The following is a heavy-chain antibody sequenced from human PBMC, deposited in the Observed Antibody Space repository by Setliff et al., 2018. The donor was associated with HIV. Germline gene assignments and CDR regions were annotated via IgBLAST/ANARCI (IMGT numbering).Heavy chain of an antibody. CDR3: ARDLSPYGSGDPYYYYGMDV. D-gene: IGHD3-10*01. CDR1: GGSISSSGNY. V-gene: IGHV4-31*03. J-gene: IGHJ6*02. Sequence: SETLSLTCTVSGGSISSSGNYWTWIRQRPGKGLEWIGYIYYTGSTYYHPSLRSRVLISVDTSNNLFSLSLRSVTAADTAVYYCARDLSPYGSGDPYYYYGMDVWGQGTTVTVSS. CDR2: IYYTGST.